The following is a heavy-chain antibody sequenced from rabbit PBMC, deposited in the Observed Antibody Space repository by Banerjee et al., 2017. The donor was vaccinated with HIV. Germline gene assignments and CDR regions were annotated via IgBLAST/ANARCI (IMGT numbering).Heavy chain of an antibody. CDR2: IYGERGGST. CDR1: GFSFSRYH. J-gene: IGHJ4*01. CDR3: ARADYYVYGDAGSNYGTAFNL. Sequence: QSLEESGGDLVKPGASLTLTCTASGFSFSRYHICWVRQAPGKGLEWIACIYGERGGSTYYASWAKGRFTISKTSSTTVTLQMTSLTAADTATYFCARADYYVYGDAGSNYGTAFNLWGPGTLVTVS. V-gene: IGHV1S40*01. D-gene: IGHD8-1*01.